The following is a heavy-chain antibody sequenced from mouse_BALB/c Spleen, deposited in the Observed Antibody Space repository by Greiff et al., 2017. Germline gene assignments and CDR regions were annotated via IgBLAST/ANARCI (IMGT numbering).Heavy chain of an antibody. V-gene: IGHV5-12-2*01. CDR3: ARHGGYGLFDY. CDR2: ISNGGGST. J-gene: IGHJ2*01. D-gene: IGHD1-2*01. Sequence: EVKLVESGGGLVQPGGSLKLSCAASGFTFSSYTMSWVRQTPEKRLEWVAYISNGGGSTYYPDTVKGRFTISRDNAKNTLYLQMSSLKSEDTAMYYCARHGGYGLFDYWGQGTTLTVSS. CDR1: GFTFSSYT.